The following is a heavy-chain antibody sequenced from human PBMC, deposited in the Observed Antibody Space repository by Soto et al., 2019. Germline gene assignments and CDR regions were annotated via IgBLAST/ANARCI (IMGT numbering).Heavy chain of an antibody. CDR3: ARDVLGGRYSMDV. V-gene: IGHV3-64*01. J-gene: IGHJ6*03. Sequence: EVQLVESGGGLVQPGGSLRLSCAASGFTFSSYAMHWVRQAPGKGLEYVSAISSNGGSTYYANSVKGRFTISRDNSKNTLYLQMGSLGAEDMAVYYCARDVLGGRYSMDVWGQGTTVTVSS. CDR2: ISSNGGST. CDR1: GFTFSSYA. D-gene: IGHD1-26*01.